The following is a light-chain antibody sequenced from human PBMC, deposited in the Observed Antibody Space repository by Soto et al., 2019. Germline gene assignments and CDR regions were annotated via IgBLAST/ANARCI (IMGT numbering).Light chain of an antibody. V-gene: IGKV3-20*01. J-gene: IGKJ2*01. Sequence: EIVMTQSPGTLSLSPGERATISCRASQVIGSRYLAWYHQKSGQAPRLLIYGASSRATGIPDRFSGSWSGTDFTLTISRREPEDFGVYYCQQFGSSIPHTFGQGTKLEIK. CDR3: QQFGSSIPHT. CDR2: GAS. CDR1: QVIGSRY.